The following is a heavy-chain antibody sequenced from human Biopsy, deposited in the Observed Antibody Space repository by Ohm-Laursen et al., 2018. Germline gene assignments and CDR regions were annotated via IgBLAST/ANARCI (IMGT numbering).Heavy chain of an antibody. CDR1: GGAFTNYA. D-gene: IGHD3-22*01. CDR2: INPNNDNT. V-gene: IGHV1-8*02. J-gene: IGHJ4*02. Sequence: SVKVSCKASGGAFTNYAINWVRQAPGQGLEWMGRINPNNDNTAYAQKFQGRITMTKDTSTSTVYMDLSSLTFDDSAVYYCARGPRGLVVITTTALYFDYWGQGNLVTVSS. CDR3: ARGPRGLVVITTTALYFDY.